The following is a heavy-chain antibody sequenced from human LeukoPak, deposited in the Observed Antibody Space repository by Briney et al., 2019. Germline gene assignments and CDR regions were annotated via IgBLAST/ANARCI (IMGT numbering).Heavy chain of an antibody. CDR3: ARDRGYYVFDY. V-gene: IGHV3-21*01. CDR1: GFTFSSYT. Sequence: GGSLRLSCAASGFTFSSYTMNWVRQAPGKGLEWVSSISSGSSYIYYADSVKGRFTISRDNAKNSLYLQMNSLRAEDTAVYYCARDRGYYVFDYWGQGTLVTVSS. D-gene: IGHD3-22*01. J-gene: IGHJ4*02. CDR2: ISSGSSYI.